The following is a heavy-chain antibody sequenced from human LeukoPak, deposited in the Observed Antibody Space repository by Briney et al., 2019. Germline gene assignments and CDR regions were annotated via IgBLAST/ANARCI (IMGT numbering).Heavy chain of an antibody. J-gene: IGHJ5*02. CDR3: AREITQRSSWFDP. D-gene: IGHD6-25*01. Sequence: GASVKVSCKASGYTFTSYDINWVRQATGQGLEWMGWMNPNSGNTGYAQKFQGRVTMTRNTSISTACMELSSLRSEDTAVYYCAREITQRSSWFDPWGQGTLVTVSS. V-gene: IGHV1-8*01. CDR1: GYTFTSYD. CDR2: MNPNSGNT.